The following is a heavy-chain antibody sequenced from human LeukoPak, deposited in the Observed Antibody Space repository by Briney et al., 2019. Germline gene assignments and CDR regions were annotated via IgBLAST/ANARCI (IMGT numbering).Heavy chain of an antibody. CDR1: GFTFSSYA. V-gene: IGHV3-21*01. Sequence: GGSLRLSCAASGFTFSSYAMSWVRQAPGKGLEWVSSITGDCKYITYADSVKGRFTISRDNAKNSLYLQVASLRGDDTATYYCAREGNDYYYDQWGQGTLVTVSS. J-gene: IGHJ4*02. CDR2: ITGDCKYI. D-gene: IGHD3-16*01. CDR3: AREGNDYYYDQ.